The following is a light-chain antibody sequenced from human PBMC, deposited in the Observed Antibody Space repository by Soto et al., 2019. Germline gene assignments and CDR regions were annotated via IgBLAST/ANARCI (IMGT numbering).Light chain of an antibody. CDR1: QSVSSS. V-gene: IGKV3-15*01. CDR3: QQYNNWWT. Sequence: EIEMTQSPATLSVSPGERATLSCRASQSVSSSLAWYQQKPGQAPRLLIYGASTRATGIPARFSGSGSGTEFTLTISSLQSEDFAVYYCQQYNNWWTFGQGTKVEIK. J-gene: IGKJ1*01. CDR2: GAS.